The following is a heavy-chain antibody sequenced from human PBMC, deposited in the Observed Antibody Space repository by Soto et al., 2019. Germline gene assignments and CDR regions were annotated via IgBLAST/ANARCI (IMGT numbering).Heavy chain of an antibody. CDR2: IRNSGSII. V-gene: IGHV3-11*01. Sequence: QVQLVESGGRLVMPGGSLRLSCEASGFSLSDYYMTWIRQAPGKGLEWVSYIRNSGSIISYADSVKGRFTISADSAENSVYLQMNSLRAEDTAVYYCARALCGGDCCFQHWGQGTLVTVSS. J-gene: IGHJ1*01. CDR1: GFSLSDYY. CDR3: ARALCGGDCCFQH. D-gene: IGHD2-21*01.